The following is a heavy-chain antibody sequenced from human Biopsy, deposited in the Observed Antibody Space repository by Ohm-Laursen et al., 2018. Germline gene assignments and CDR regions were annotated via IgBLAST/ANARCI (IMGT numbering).Heavy chain of an antibody. V-gene: IGHV4-4*07. CDR1: GGSISNYY. Sequence: GTLSLTCAVSGGSISNYYWSWIRQPAGKGLEWIGRIYSSGSTNYNPSLKSRVTMSVDTSKNQFSLILSSMTAADTAVYYCAREPRIAAVAYFDPWGQGTLVTVSS. D-gene: IGHD6-13*01. CDR2: IYSSGST. J-gene: IGHJ5*02. CDR3: AREPRIAAVAYFDP.